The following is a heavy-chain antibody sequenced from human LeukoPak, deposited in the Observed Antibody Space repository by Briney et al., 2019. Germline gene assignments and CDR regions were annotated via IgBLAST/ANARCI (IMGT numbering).Heavy chain of an antibody. J-gene: IGHJ5*02. Sequence: SETLSLTCAVYGGSFSGYYWSWLRQPPGKGLEWIGEINHSGSTNYNPSLKSRVTISVDTSKNQFSLKLSSVTAADTAVYYCARGRASSGSSRSFDPWGQGTLVTVSS. D-gene: IGHD1-26*01. CDR2: INHSGST. CDR1: GGSFSGYY. CDR3: ARGRASSGSSRSFDP. V-gene: IGHV4-34*01.